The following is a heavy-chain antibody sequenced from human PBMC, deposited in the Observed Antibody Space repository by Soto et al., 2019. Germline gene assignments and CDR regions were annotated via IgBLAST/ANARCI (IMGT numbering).Heavy chain of an antibody. CDR3: ARHIAVTGTRGFDY. CDR2: IYHSGTA. V-gene: IGHV4-4*02. D-gene: IGHD6-19*01. Sequence: QVQLQESGPGLVKPSGTLSLTCAVSGGSISSSNWWSWVRQPPGKGLEWIGEIYHSGTANYNPSLKSRVTISMDKSNNQISLDLSSVTAAHSAVYFCARHIAVTGTRGFDYWGQGTLVTVSS. J-gene: IGHJ4*02. CDR1: GGSISSSNW.